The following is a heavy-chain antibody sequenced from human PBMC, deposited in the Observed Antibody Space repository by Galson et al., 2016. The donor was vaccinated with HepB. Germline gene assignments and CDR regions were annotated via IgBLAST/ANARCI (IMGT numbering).Heavy chain of an antibody. Sequence: SLRLSCAASGFTFSRSAMHWVRQTSGKGLEWVGRIRSKSHNFATEYAASVTGRFTISRDDSKNMAYLQMNGLKTEDTAMYYCTRPPHENSGYDGRWGQGTLVTVSS. CDR1: GFTFSRSA. D-gene: IGHD3-22*01. V-gene: IGHV3-73*01. CDR2: IRSKSHNFAT. J-gene: IGHJ4*02. CDR3: TRPPHENSGYDGR.